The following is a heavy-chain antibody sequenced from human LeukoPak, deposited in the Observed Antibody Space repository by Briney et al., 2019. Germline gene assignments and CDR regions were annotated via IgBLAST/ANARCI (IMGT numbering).Heavy chain of an antibody. D-gene: IGHD6-13*01. V-gene: IGHV4-30-4*01. CDR1: GGSISSGDYY. CDR2: IYYSGST. CDR3: ARDRHYSSSWYMLGY. J-gene: IGHJ4*02. Sequence: SETLSLTCTVSGGSISSGDYYWSWIRQPPGKGLEWIGYIYYSGSTYYNPSLKSRVTISVDTSKNQFSLKLSSVTAADTAVYYCARDRHYSSSWYMLGYWGQGTLVTVSS.